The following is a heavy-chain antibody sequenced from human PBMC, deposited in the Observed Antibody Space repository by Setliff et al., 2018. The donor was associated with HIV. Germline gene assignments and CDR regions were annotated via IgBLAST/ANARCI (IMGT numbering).Heavy chain of an antibody. D-gene: IGHD2-15*01. CDR2: IYHSGST. CDR3: ARRRGYCSGGECPGKSFDI. CDR1: GGSISSSNW. J-gene: IGHJ3*02. Sequence: PSETLSLTCAVSGGSISSSNWWSWVRQPPGKGLEWIGEIYHSGSTNYNPSLKSRVTVSLDRSKTQFSLKLSSVTAADTAVYYCARRRGYCSGGECPGKSFDIWGQGTMVTVSS. V-gene: IGHV4-4*02.